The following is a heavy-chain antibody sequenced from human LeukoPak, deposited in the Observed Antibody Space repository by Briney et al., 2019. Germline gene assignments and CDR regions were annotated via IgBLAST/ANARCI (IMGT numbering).Heavy chain of an antibody. CDR2: ISGYNGNT. Sequence: GASVKVSCKASGYTFRSHGISWVRQARGQGLEWMGWISGYNGNTKYAQKVQDRVTMTTDTSTSTAYMELRSLRPDDTAVYYCARDVDSSMVLFDYWGQGTLVTVSS. CDR1: GYTFRSHG. J-gene: IGHJ4*02. D-gene: IGHD5-18*01. CDR3: ARDVDSSMVLFDY. V-gene: IGHV1-18*01.